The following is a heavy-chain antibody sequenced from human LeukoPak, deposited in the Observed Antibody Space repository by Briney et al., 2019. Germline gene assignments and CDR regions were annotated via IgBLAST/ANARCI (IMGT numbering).Heavy chain of an antibody. CDR1: GSSISSGGYY. D-gene: IGHD3-16*01. CDR2: IYYSGST. V-gene: IGHV4-31*03. J-gene: IGHJ4*02. Sequence: SQTLSLTCTVSGSSISSGGYYWSWIRQHPGKGLEWIGYIYYSGSTYYNPSLKSRVTISVDTSKNQFSLKLSSVTAADTAVYYCARAILRLGELLAQFPFDYWGQGTLVTVSS. CDR3: ARAILRLGELLAQFPFDY.